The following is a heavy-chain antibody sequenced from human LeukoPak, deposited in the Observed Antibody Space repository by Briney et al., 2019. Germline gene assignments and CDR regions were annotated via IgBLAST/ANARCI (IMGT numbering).Heavy chain of an antibody. Sequence: GESLQISCKGSGYIFTSYWIGWVRQLPGKGLEWMGIIYPGDSDTRYSPSFQGQVTISADKSISTAYLQWSSLKASDTAMYYCARSPDCSGGSCYSYWFDPWGQGTLVTVSS. D-gene: IGHD2-15*01. CDR3: ARSPDCSGGSCYSYWFDP. V-gene: IGHV5-51*01. J-gene: IGHJ5*02. CDR2: IYPGDSDT. CDR1: GYIFTSYW.